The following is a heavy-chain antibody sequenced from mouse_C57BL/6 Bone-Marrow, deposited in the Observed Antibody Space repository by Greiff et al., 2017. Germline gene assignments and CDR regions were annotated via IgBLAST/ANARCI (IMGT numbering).Heavy chain of an antibody. V-gene: IGHV1-82*01. CDR2: IYPGDGDT. CDR3: AYEGYAMDY. Sequence: QVQLQQSGPELVKPGASVKISCKASGYAFSSSWMNWVKQRPGKGLEWIGRIYPGDGDTNYNGKFKGKATLTADKSSSTAYMQLSSLTSEDSAVYFCAYEGYAMDYWGQGTSVTVSS. D-gene: IGHD1-1*01. CDR1: GYAFSSSW. J-gene: IGHJ4*01.